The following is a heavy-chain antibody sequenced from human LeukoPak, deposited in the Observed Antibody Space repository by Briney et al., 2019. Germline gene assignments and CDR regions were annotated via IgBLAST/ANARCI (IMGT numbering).Heavy chain of an antibody. V-gene: IGHV1-18*01. D-gene: IGHD2-15*01. Sequence: ASVKVSCKASGYTFTSYGIGWVRQAPGQGLEWMGWISAYNGNTNYAQKLQGRVTMTTDTSTSTAYMELRSLRSDDTAVYYCARFEGGSGYYYYYGMDVWGQGTTVTVSS. J-gene: IGHJ6*02. CDR1: GYTFTSYG. CDR3: ARFEGGSGYYYYYGMDV. CDR2: ISAYNGNT.